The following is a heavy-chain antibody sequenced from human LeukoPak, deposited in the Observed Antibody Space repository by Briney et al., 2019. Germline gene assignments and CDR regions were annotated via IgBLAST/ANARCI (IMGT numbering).Heavy chain of an antibody. D-gene: IGHD3-10*01. CDR3: AGRDRGYYYGLDL. CDR2: IHSGGST. J-gene: IGHJ6*02. Sequence: GGSLRLSCAASGFTVSSNYMSWVRQAPVKGLKWVSVIHSGGSTVYANSVKGRFTISRDNSKNTLYLQMNGLRAGDTGVYYCAGRDRGYYYGLDLWGQGTTVTVYS. CDR1: GFTVSSNY. V-gene: IGHV3-66*01.